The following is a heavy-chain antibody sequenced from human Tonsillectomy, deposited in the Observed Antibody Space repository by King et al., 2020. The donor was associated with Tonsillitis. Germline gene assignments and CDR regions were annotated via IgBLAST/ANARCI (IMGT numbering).Heavy chain of an antibody. CDR1: GFTFSGSA. CDR3: TRWWDDYYYYMDG. CDR2: IRSKGNSDAT. J-gene: IGHJ6*03. D-gene: IGHD2-15*01. V-gene: IGHV3-73*01. Sequence: QLVQSGGGLVQPGGSLKLSCAASGFTFSGSAMHWVRQASGKGLEWIGRIRSKGNSDATAYAPSVKGRFSISRDDSKNTAYLQMNSLKTEDTAVYYCTRWWDDYYYYMDGGGKGTTVTVSS.